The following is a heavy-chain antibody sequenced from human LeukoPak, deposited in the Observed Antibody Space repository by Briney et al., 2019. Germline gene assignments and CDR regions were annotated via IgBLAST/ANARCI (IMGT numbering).Heavy chain of an antibody. CDR1: GFTFSSYD. D-gene: IGHD6-6*01. CDR3: ASPQAPSPDY. V-gene: IGHV3-23*01. Sequence: GGSLRLSCAASGFTFSSYDMSWVRQAPGKGLVWVSAITGGAGGTFYADSVKGRFTISSDNSKDTLYLQMSSLRAEDTAVYFCASPQAPSPDYWGQGTLVTASS. CDR2: ITGGAGGT. J-gene: IGHJ4*02.